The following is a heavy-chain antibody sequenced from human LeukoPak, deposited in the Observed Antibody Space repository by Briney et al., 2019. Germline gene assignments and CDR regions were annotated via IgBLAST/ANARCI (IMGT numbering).Heavy chain of an antibody. J-gene: IGHJ4*02. CDR2: IKSKTDGGTT. D-gene: IGHD3-22*01. Sequence: GGSLRLSCAASGFTFSSYAMSWVRQAPGKGLEWVGRIKSKTDGGTTDYAAPVKGRFTISRDDSKNTLYLQMNSLKTEDTAVYYCTTEILVGEITMIVVVTSYWGQGTLVTVSS. V-gene: IGHV3-15*01. CDR1: GFTFSSYA. CDR3: TTEILVGEITMIVVVTSY.